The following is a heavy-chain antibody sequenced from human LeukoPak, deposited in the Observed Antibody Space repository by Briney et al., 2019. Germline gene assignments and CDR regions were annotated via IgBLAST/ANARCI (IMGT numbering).Heavy chain of an antibody. V-gene: IGHV1-2*02. J-gene: IGHJ4*02. CDR3: ARGLSDIVVVPAAFHFDY. CDR2: INPNSGGT. CDR1: GYTFTGYY. Sequence: ASVKVSCKASGYTFTGYYMHWVRQAPGQGLEWMGWINPNSGGTNYAQKLQGRVTMTTDTSTSTAYMELRSLRSDDTAVYYCARGLSDIVVVPAAFHFDYWGQGTLVTVSS. D-gene: IGHD2-2*01.